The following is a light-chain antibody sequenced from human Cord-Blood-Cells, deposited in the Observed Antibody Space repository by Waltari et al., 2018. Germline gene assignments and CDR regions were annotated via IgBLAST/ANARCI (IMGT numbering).Light chain of an antibody. CDR2: EVS. Sequence: QSALTQPASVSGSPGQSITISCTGTSSDVGGYNSVPWYQQHPGKAPKLMIYEVSNRPSGVSNRFSGSKSGNTASLTISGLQAEDEADYYCSSYTSSSTGYVFGTGTKVTVL. J-gene: IGLJ1*01. CDR3: SSYTSSSTGYV. V-gene: IGLV2-14*01. CDR1: SSDVGGYNS.